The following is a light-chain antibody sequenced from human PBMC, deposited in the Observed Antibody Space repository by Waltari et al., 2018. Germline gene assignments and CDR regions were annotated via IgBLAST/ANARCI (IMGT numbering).Light chain of an antibody. V-gene: IGLV4-69*01. CDR1: SGHSSYT. CDR3: QTWGTGIPVV. CDR2: LNSDGSH. Sequence: QLVLTQSPSASASLGASVTLTCTLSSGHSSYTIAWHQQQPEKGPRYLMKLNSDGSHSKGDGIPDRFSGCSAGAERYLTISSLQSEDEADYYCQTWGTGIPVVFGGGTKLTVL. J-gene: IGLJ2*01.